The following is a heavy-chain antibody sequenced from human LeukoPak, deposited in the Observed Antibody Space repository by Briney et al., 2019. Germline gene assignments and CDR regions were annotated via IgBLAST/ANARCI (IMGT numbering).Heavy chain of an antibody. V-gene: IGHV4-59*12. D-gene: IGHD3-16*02. Sequence: PSETLSLTCTVSGGSISSYYWSWIRQPPGKGLEWIGYIYYSGSTNYNPSLKSRVTISVDTSKNQFSLKLSSVTAADTAVYYCARGATYDYVWGSYRIFDYWGQGTLVTVSS. CDR3: ARGATYDYVWGSYRIFDY. J-gene: IGHJ4*02. CDR1: GGSISSYY. CDR2: IYYSGST.